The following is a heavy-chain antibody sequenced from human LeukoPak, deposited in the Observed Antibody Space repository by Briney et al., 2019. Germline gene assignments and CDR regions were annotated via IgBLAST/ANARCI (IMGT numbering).Heavy chain of an antibody. Sequence: SETLSLTCTVSGGSISIYYWSWIRQPPGKGLEWLGYTYNSGSTLYNPSLKSRVTISVDTSRNEFSLRLTSVTAADAAVYYCVRDRELNYWGQGTLVTVSS. CDR2: TYNSGST. V-gene: IGHV4-59*01. CDR3: VRDRELNY. D-gene: IGHD3-10*01. J-gene: IGHJ4*02. CDR1: GGSISIYY.